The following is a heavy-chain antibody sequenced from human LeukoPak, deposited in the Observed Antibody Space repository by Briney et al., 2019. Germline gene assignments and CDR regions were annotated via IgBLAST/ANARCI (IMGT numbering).Heavy chain of an antibody. V-gene: IGHV4-34*01. Sequence: PSETLSLTCAVYGGSFSDYYWSWIRQPPGKGLEWIGEINHSGGTNYNPSLKSRVTISIDTSKNQFSLKLSSVTAADTAVYYCARWSSNYYDSSGRRFDPWGQGTLVTVSS. CDR3: ARWSSNYYDSSGRRFDP. J-gene: IGHJ5*02. CDR1: GGSFSDYY. CDR2: INHSGGT. D-gene: IGHD3-22*01.